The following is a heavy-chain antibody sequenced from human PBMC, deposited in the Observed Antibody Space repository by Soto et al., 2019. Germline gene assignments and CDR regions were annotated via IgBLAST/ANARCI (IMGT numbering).Heavy chain of an antibody. V-gene: IGHV3-48*01. CDR2: IRGTGTVM. CDR1: GFTFSTYS. J-gene: IGHJ4*02. CDR3: VRDPEAFDY. Sequence: GGSLRLSCAASGFTFSTYSMNWVRQAPGKGLEWVSYIRGTGTVMYYADSVKGRFTISRDNAKNSLYLQMNSLRVDDTAVSYCVRDPEAFDYWGKGTLFTVSS.